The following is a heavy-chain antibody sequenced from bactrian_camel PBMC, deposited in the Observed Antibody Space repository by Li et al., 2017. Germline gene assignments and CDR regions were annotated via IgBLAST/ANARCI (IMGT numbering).Heavy chain of an antibody. Sequence: VQLVESGGGLVQPGGSLKLSCAGSGFTFSNYDMSWVRQTPGKGLEWVSGISSGFDLTYYADSVQGRFIISRDNAKSTMYLQMNSLKTEDTGVYYCATLGYMGWAEGRIEYNYWCQGTQVTVS. J-gene: IGHJ4*01. CDR1: GFTFSNYD. V-gene: IGHV3S40*01. CDR3: ATLGYMGWAEGRIEYNY. CDR2: ISSGFDLT. D-gene: IGHD5*01.